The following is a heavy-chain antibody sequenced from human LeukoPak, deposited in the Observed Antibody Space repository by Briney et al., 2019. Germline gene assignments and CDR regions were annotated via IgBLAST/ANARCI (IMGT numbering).Heavy chain of an antibody. CDR3: ARDPNRDYIGSFDM. D-gene: IGHD4-11*01. CDR2: IRGGGTSE. CDR1: GFTFSAYA. V-gene: IGHV3-23*01. Sequence: AGGSLRLSCTASGFTFSAYATMWVRQAPGKGPEWVSAIRGGGTSEFYADSVKGRFRISRENSKYTLFLQMNSLRAEYTAGYECARDPNRDYIGSFDMGGPGTIVTVSS. J-gene: IGHJ3*02.